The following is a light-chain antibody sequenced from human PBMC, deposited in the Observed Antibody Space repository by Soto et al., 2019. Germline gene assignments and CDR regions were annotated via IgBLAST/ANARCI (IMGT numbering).Light chain of an antibody. CDR1: SSDVGSYNL. V-gene: IGLV2-23*02. CDR3: CSSAGSSTFPSV. Sequence: QSVLTQPASVSGSPGQSITISCTGTSSDVGSYNLVSWYQQHPGKAPKLMIYEVSKRPSGVSNRFSGSKSGNTASLTISGLQAEDEADYYCCSSAGSSTFPSVFGPGTKVTVL. J-gene: IGLJ1*01. CDR2: EVS.